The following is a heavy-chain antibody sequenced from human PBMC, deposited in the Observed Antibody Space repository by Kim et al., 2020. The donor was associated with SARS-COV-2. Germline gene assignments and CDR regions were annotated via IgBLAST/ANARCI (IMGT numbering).Heavy chain of an antibody. J-gene: IGHJ6*01. CDR2: MNPNSGNT. CDR1: GYTFTSSD. V-gene: IGHV1-8*01. D-gene: IGHD2-15*01. CDR3: ARGIFNGMDV. Sequence: ASVKVSCKASGYTFTSSDINWVRQATGHGLEWMGWMNPNSGNTGYAQKFQGRVTMTRNTSISTAYMELNSLKSEDTAVYYCARGIFNGMDVWGQGTTVTVSS.